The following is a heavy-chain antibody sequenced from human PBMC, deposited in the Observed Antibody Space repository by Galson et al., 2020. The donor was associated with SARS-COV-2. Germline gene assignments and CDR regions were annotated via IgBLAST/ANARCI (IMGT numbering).Heavy chain of an antibody. V-gene: IGHV3-30*18. J-gene: IGHJ4*02. CDR2: ISYDGSNK. CDR1: GFTFSSYG. CDR3: AKDLTSSGWYDY. D-gene: IGHD6-19*01. Sequence: GGSLRLSCAASGFTFSSYGMHWVRQAPGKGLEWVAVISYDGSNKYYADSVKGRFTISRDNSKNTLYLQMNSLRSEDTAVYYCAKDLTSSGWYDYWGQGTLVTVSS.